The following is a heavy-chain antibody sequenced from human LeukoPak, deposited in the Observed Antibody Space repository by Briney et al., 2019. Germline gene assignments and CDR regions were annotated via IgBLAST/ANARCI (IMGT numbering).Heavy chain of an antibody. D-gene: IGHD2/OR15-2a*01. J-gene: IGHJ6*03. Sequence: GGFLRLSSAASGFTFSSYSMNWVRQAPGKGLEWVSYISSRSSIIYDADSVKGRVTISRDNAKNSLYLEMTSLRAEDTAVYYCAGVFLTSQQYYYHYYMDVWGKGTTVTVSS. CDR2: ISSRSSII. CDR1: GFTFSSYS. CDR3: AGVFLTSQQYYYHYYMDV. V-gene: IGHV3-48*01.